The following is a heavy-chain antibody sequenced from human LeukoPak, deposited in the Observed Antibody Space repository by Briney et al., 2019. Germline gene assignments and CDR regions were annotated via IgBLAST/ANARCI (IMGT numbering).Heavy chain of an antibody. V-gene: IGHV3-21*01. J-gene: IGHJ4*02. CDR2: ISSSSSYI. CDR1: GFTFSSYS. CDR3: ARRPVSYSSSWFYYFDY. D-gene: IGHD6-13*01. Sequence: GGSLRLSCAASGFTFSSYSMNWVRQAPGKGLEWVSSISSSSSYIYYADSVKGRFTISRDNAKNSLYLQMSSLRAEDTAVYYCARRPVSYSSSWFYYFDYWGQGTLVTVSS.